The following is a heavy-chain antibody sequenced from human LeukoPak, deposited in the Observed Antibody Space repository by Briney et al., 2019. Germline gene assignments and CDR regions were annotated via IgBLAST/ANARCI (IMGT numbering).Heavy chain of an antibody. V-gene: IGHV3-23*01. CDR3: AKEASYCTNGVCYSRIFDT. D-gene: IGHD2-8*01. CDR1: GFTFSSYA. Sequence: PGGSLRLSCAASGFTFSSYAMSWVRQPPGKGLEWVSAISGSGGSTFYADSVKGRFTMSRDNSKNTLYLQMNSLRAEDTAVYYCAKEASYCTNGVCYSRIFDTWGQGTLVTVSS. J-gene: IGHJ5*02. CDR2: ISGSGGST.